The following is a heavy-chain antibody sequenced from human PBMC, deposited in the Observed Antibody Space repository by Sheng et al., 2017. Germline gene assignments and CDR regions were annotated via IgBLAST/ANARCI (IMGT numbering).Heavy chain of an antibody. CDR1: GGSISSYY. CDR3: ARGVVAANSDAFDI. CDR2: IYYSGST. D-gene: IGHD2-15*01. V-gene: IGHV4-59*01. J-gene: IGHJ3*02. Sequence: QVQLQESGPGLVKPSETLSLTCTVSGGSISSYYWSWIRQPPGKGLEWIGYIYYSGSTNYNPSLKSRVTISVDTSKNQFSLKLSSVTAADTAVYYCARGVVAANSDAFDIWGQGTMVTVSS.